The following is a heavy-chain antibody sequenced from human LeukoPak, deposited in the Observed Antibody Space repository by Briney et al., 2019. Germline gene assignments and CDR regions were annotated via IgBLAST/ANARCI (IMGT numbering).Heavy chain of an antibody. CDR2: ISIDGSRE. J-gene: IGHJ4*02. CDR3: AREGEDDFWSGFDF. V-gene: IGHV3-30*01. CDR1: GFTFSRFA. D-gene: IGHD3-3*01. Sequence: GGSLRLSCAASGFTFSRFAMHWVRQAPGKGLEWGAVISIDGSREHYADSVKGRFTISRDSSKNTVYLQMNSLRPEDTAVYYCAREGEDDFWSGFDFWGQGTLVTVSS.